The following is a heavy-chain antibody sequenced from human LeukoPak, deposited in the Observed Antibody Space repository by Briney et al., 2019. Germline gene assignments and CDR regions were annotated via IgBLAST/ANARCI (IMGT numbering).Heavy chain of an antibody. J-gene: IGHJ5*02. V-gene: IGHV4-59*01. CDR2: IYYSGST. D-gene: IGHD3-16*01. Sequence: TSETLSLTCTVSGGSISSYYWSWIRQPPGKGLEWIGCIYYSGSTNYNPSLKSRVTISVDTSKNQFSLNLTSVTAADTAVYYCARFTPQGYGWGGYNRFDPWGQGTPVTVSS. CDR3: ARFTPQGYGWGGYNRFDP. CDR1: GGSISSYY.